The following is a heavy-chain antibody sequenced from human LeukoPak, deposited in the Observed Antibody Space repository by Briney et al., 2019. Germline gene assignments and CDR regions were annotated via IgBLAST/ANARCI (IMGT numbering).Heavy chain of an antibody. J-gene: IGHJ4*02. V-gene: IGHV3-7*01. CDR3: ARSGSGYFDY. CDR1: GITLSVYW. CDR2: IKQDGSEK. Sequence: GGSLRLSCAASGITLSVYWMSWVRQAPGKGLEWVANIKQDGSEKYYRDSVQGRFTISRDNAKNSLYLQMNSLRAEDTAVYYCARSGSGYFDYWGQGSLATVSS.